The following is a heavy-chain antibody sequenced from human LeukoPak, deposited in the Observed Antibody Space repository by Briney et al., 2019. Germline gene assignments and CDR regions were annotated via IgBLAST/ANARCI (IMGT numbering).Heavy chain of an antibody. V-gene: IGHV1-8*01. Sequence: ASVKVSCKASGYTFTSYDINWVRQATGQGLEWMGWMNPNSGNTGYAQKFQGRVTMTRNTSISTAYMELSSLRSEDTAVYYCAKGVEYSSSWYPLYYYYGMDVWGQGTTVTVSS. CDR1: GYTFTSYD. J-gene: IGHJ6*02. D-gene: IGHD6-13*01. CDR3: AKGVEYSSSWYPLYYYYGMDV. CDR2: MNPNSGNT.